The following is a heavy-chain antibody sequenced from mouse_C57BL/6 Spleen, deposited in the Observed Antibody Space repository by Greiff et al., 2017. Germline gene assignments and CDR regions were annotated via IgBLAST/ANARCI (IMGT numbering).Heavy chain of an antibody. D-gene: IGHD1-1*01. CDR2: IDPEDGDT. J-gene: IGHJ1*03. CDR1: GFNIKDYY. V-gene: IGHV14-1*01. Sequence: VQLQQSGAELVRPGASVKLSCTASGFNIKDYYMHWVKQRPEQGLEWIGRIDPEDGDTEYAPKFQGKATMTADTSSNTAYLQLSSLTSEDTAVYYCTTGRTTGAHWYFDVWGTGTTVTVSS. CDR3: TTGRTTGAHWYFDV.